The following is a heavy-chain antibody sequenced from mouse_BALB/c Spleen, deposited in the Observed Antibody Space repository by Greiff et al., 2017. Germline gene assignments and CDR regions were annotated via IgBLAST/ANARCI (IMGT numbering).Heavy chain of an antibody. CDR1: GFNIKDTY. D-gene: IGHD2-4*01. CDR3: ASSTMITGDYAMDY. Sequence: EVQLQQSGAELVKPGASVKLSCTASGFNIKDTYMHWVKQRPEQGLEWIGRIDPANGNTKYDPKFQGKATITADTSSNTAYLQLSSLTSEDTAVYYCASSTMITGDYAMDYWGQGTSVTVSS. V-gene: IGHV14-3*02. CDR2: IDPANGNT. J-gene: IGHJ4*01.